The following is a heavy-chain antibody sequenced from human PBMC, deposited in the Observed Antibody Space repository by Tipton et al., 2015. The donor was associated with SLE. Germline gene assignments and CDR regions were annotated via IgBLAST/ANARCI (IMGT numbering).Heavy chain of an antibody. J-gene: IGHJ3*01. Sequence: RSLRLSCTVSGDSISGDYYWSWIRHHPAKGLEWIGYIFYTGTTHYNPSLESRLSISIDRSKNQFSLSLTSVTAADTGVYYCVRSVVIPAARAFDLWGQGTAVTVSS. CDR1: GDSISGDYY. CDR2: IFYTGTT. CDR3: VRSVVIPAARAFDL. V-gene: IGHV4-31*02. D-gene: IGHD2-2*01.